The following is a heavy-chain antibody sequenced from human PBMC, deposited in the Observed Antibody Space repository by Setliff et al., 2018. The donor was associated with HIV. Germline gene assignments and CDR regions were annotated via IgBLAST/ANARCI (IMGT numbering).Heavy chain of an antibody. V-gene: IGHV3-7*01. CDR3: ARKLRPGHGVDV. J-gene: IGHJ6*02. CDR1: RFDFNNYW. D-gene: IGHD3-10*01. Sequence: ETLSLSCAASRFDFNNYWMCWVRQAPGKGLEWVANIGQDGSEKNYVDSVKGRFTISRDNAKNSMDLQMNSLRAEDTAIYYCARKLRPGHGVDVWGQGTTVTVSS. CDR2: IGQDGSEK.